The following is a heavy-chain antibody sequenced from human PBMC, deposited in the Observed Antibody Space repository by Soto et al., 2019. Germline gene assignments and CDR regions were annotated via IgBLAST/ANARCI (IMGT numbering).Heavy chain of an antibody. V-gene: IGHV3-73*02. D-gene: IGHD2-2*02. CDR1: GFIFSGSA. CDR2: IRSRANNFAT. Sequence: EVQLVESGGGLVQPGGSLKLSCAASGFIFSGSAIHWVRQASGKGLEWVGRIRSRANNFATSSAASVKGRFTFSRDDSKNTAYLQMNTLQPEDTAVYYCDRGQGAAIGAYYYHGMDVWGQGTTVTVSS. J-gene: IGHJ6*02. CDR3: DRGQGAAIGAYYYHGMDV.